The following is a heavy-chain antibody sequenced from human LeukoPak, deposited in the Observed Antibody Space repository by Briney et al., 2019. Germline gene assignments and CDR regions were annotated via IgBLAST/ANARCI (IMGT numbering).Heavy chain of an antibody. CDR1: GFTFSDYY. CDR2: ISNSGSTI. Sequence: TGGSLRLSCAASGFTFSDYYMSWIRQAPGKGLEWISYISNSGSTIYYADSVKGRFTISRDNAKNSLYLQMNSLRAEDTAVYYCARVLPTMIVGFDYWGQRTLVTVSS. V-gene: IGHV3-11*04. D-gene: IGHD3-22*01. J-gene: IGHJ4*02. CDR3: ARVLPTMIVGFDY.